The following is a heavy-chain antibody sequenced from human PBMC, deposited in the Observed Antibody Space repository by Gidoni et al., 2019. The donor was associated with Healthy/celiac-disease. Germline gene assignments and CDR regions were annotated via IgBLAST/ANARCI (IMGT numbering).Heavy chain of an antibody. CDR2: ISSSISYI. CDR3: ARVVGVVVAATGDPYNWFDP. J-gene: IGHJ5*02. D-gene: IGHD2-15*01. CDR1: GFTFSSYS. Sequence: EVQLVESGGGLVKPGGSLRLPCAASGFTFSSYSMNWVRQAPGKGLEWVSSISSSISYIYYADSVKGRFTISRDNAKNSLYLQMNSLRAEDTAVYYCARVVGVVVAATGDPYNWFDPWGQGTLVTVSS. V-gene: IGHV3-21*01.